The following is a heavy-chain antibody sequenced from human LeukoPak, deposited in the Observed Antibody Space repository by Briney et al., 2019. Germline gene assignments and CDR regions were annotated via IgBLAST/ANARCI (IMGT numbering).Heavy chain of an antibody. D-gene: IGHD2-15*01. CDR1: GFSLSGYW. Sequence: SGGSLRLSCVASGFSLSGYWMYWVCLAPGKGLMYISRNNGDGSTTNYADVVKGRFTMSRDNVKNTLYLQMNSLRVEDTAVYYCARDPRNVGLAPWGQGTLVTVSS. J-gene: IGHJ5*02. CDR2: NNGDGSTT. CDR3: ARDPRNVGLAP. V-gene: IGHV3-74*01.